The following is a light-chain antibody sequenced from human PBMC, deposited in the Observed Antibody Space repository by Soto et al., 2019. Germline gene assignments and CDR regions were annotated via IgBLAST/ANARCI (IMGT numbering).Light chain of an antibody. CDR3: CSYAGSSTYVV. CDR2: EGS. V-gene: IGLV2-23*01. J-gene: IGLJ2*01. CDR1: SIDVGSYNL. Sequence: QSALTQPASMSGSPGQSITISCTGTSIDVGSYNLVSWYQQHPGKAPKLMIYEGSKRPSGVSSRFSGSKSGNTASLTISGLQAEDEADYYCCSYAGSSTYVVFGGGTQLTVL.